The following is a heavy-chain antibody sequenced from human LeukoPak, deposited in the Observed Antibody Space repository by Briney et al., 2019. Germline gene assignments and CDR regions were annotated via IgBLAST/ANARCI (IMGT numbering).Heavy chain of an antibody. V-gene: IGHV5-51*01. CDR3: ARLQYSGHENDPFDI. CDR1: GYSFTNFW. J-gene: IGHJ3*02. Sequence: GESLKISCKGSGYSFTNFWIGWVRQMPGKGLEWMGIIYPFDSDVRYSPSFQGQVTISADKSISTAYLQWNSLKASDTAIFYCARLQYSGHENDPFDIWGQGTMITVPS. D-gene: IGHD5-12*01. CDR2: IYPFDSDV.